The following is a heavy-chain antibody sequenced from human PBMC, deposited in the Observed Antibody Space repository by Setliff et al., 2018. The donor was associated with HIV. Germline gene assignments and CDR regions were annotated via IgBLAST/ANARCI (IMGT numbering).Heavy chain of an antibody. V-gene: IGHV3-20*04. Sequence: PGGSLRLSCAASGFTFSSYAMSWVRQTPEKGLEWVSGISWSGGGTGYAASVKGRFTISRDDAKNSLYLQMSSLRVEDTALYFCARSFPYYYESGGVYAMDVWGLGTTVTVSS. J-gene: IGHJ6*02. CDR3: ARSFPYYYESGGVYAMDV. CDR1: GFTFSSYA. CDR2: ISWSGGGT. D-gene: IGHD3-22*01.